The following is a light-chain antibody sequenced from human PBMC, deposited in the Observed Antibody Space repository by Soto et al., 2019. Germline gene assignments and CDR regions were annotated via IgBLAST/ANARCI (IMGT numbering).Light chain of an antibody. CDR1: QSVSNNY. V-gene: IGKV3-20*01. J-gene: IGKJ5*01. CDR3: QQYGSSAPIT. CDR2: GAS. Sequence: DSVLTQSPGTLSLSPGERATLSCRASQSVSNNYLAWYQQKPGQAPRLLIYGASNRATGIPDRFSGSGSGTDFTLTISRLEPEDFAVYYCQQYGSSAPITFGQGTRLEIK.